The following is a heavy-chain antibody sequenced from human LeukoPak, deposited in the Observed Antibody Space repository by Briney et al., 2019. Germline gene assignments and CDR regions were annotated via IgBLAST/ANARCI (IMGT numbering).Heavy chain of an antibody. CDR2: VNHSGYT. J-gene: IGHJ4*02. CDR3: ARQLYGSDY. CDR1: GVSFSTYY. D-gene: IGHD4-17*01. Sequence: SETLSLTCDVSGVSFSTYYWSWIRQSPEKGLEWIGEVNHSGYTNYNPSLKGRVTISVDTSKNQFSLKLSSVAAADTAVYYCARQLYGSDYWGQGTLVTVSS. V-gene: IGHV4-34*01.